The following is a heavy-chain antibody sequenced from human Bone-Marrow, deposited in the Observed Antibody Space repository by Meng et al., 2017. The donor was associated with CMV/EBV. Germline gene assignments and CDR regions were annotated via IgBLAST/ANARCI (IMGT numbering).Heavy chain of an antibody. CDR3: ARSNYDFWSGNPYSDY. Sequence: GESLKISCAASGFTFSSYAMSWVRQAPGKGLEWVSAISGSGGSTYYADSVKGRFTISRDNSKNTLYLQMNSLRAEDTAAYYCARSNYDFWSGNPYSDYWGQGTLVAVYS. J-gene: IGHJ4*02. CDR2: ISGSGGST. CDR1: GFTFSSYA. D-gene: IGHD3-3*01. V-gene: IGHV3-23*01.